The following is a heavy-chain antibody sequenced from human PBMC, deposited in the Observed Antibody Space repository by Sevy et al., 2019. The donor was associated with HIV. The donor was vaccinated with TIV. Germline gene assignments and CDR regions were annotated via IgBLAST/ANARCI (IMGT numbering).Heavy chain of an antibody. D-gene: IGHD3-22*01. CDR1: GFTFSNAW. J-gene: IGHJ6*02. V-gene: IGHV3-15*01. CDR2: IKSKTDGGTT. CDR3: TTTSRNKDYYDSRGDYYYYGMDV. Sequence: GGSQRLSCAASGFTFSNAWMSWVRQAPGKGLEWVGRIKSKTDGGTTDYAAPVKGRFTISRDDSKNTLYLQMNSLKTEDTAVYYCTTTSRNKDYYDSRGDYYYYGMDVWGQGTTVTVSS.